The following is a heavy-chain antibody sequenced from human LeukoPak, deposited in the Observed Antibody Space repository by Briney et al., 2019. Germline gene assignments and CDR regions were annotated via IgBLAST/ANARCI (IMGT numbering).Heavy chain of an antibody. J-gene: IGHJ3*02. CDR3: ARAPLGATQAFDI. D-gene: IGHD1-26*01. V-gene: IGHV1-69*13. CDR2: IIPIFGTA. Sequence: SVKVSCKASGYTFTSYGISWVRQAPGQGLEWMGGIIPIFGTANYAQKFQGRVTITADESTSTAYMELSSLRSEDTAVYYCARAPLGATQAFDIWGQGTMVTVSS. CDR1: GYTFTSYG.